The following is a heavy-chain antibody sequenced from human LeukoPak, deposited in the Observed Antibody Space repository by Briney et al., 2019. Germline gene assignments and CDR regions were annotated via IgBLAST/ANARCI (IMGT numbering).Heavy chain of an antibody. CDR2: INPNSGGT. J-gene: IGHJ4*02. Sequence: ASVKVSCKASGYTFTDYYMNWVRQAPGQGLEWMGWINPNSGGTNYAQKFRGRVTITRDTSISTAYMEMSSLRSDDTAMYYCTRALGSDYWGQGTLVTVSS. D-gene: IGHD1-26*01. CDR1: GYTFTDYY. V-gene: IGHV1-2*02. CDR3: TRALGSDY.